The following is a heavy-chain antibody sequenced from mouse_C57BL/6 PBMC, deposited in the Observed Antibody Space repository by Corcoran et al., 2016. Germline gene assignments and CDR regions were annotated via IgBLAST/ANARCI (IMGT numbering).Heavy chain of an antibody. CDR3: ASLVDSSGYGFAY. CDR2: INTYSGVP. V-gene: IGHV9-3*01. D-gene: IGHD3-2*02. CDR1: GYTFTTYG. Sequence: QIQLVQSGPELKKPGETVKISCKASGYTFTTYGMSWVKQAPGKGLKWMGWINTYSGVPTYADDFKGRFAFSLETSASTAYLQINNLKNEDTATYFCASLVDSSGYGFAYWGQGTLVTVSA. J-gene: IGHJ3*01.